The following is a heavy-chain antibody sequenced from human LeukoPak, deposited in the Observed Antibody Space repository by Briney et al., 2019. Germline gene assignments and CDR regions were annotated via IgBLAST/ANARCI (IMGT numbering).Heavy chain of an antibody. D-gene: IGHD6-19*01. Sequence: GESLQIFCKGSGYSFTSYWISWVRQMPGKGLEWMGRIDTSDSYTNYSPSFQGHVTISADKSISTAYLQWSSLKASDTAMYYCARHLGGSGWFWGQGTLVTVSS. J-gene: IGHJ4*02. CDR2: IDTSDSYT. CDR1: GYSFTSYW. CDR3: ARHLGGSGWF. V-gene: IGHV5-10-1*01.